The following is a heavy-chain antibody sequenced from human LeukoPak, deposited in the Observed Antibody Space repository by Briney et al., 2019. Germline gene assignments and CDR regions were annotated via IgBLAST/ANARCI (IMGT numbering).Heavy chain of an antibody. J-gene: IGHJ3*02. CDR3: ARVAPVVVTAILGGQHAFDI. CDR1: GGSISSSSYY. V-gene: IGHV4-39*07. CDR2: IYYSGST. Sequence: PSETLSLTCTVSGGSISSSSYYWGWIRQPPGKGLEWIGSIYYSGSTYYNPSLKSRVTISVDTSKNQFSLKLSSVTAADTAVYYCARVAPVVVTAILGGQHAFDIWGQGTMVTVSS. D-gene: IGHD2-21*02.